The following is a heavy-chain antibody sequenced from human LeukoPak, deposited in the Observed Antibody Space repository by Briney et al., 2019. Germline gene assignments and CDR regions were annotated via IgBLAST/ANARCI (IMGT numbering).Heavy chain of an antibody. Sequence: PRASVQVSCKASGYIFTGYYMHGVRQAPGQGLEGMGWINPNSGDTNYAQKFQGRVTLTRGTSLSTAYIELSRLRSDDTAVYYCARGDSHYYYMDVWGRGTTVSVSS. D-gene: IGHD3-22*01. V-gene: IGHV1-2*02. CDR2: INPNSGDT. CDR1: GYIFTGYY. J-gene: IGHJ6*03. CDR3: ARGDSHYYYMDV.